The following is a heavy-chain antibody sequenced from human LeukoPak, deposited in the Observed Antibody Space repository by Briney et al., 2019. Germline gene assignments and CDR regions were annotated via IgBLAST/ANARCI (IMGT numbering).Heavy chain of an antibody. V-gene: IGHV5-51*01. CDR1: GYIFTSYW. J-gene: IGHJ4*02. CDR3: ARSRDYDFDS. D-gene: IGHD4-17*01. CDR2: IYPGDSDI. Sequence: GESLKISCKASGYIFTSYWVGWVRQMPGKGLEWLGIIYPGDSDIRYSPSFQGQVTISADKSITTAYLQWSSLKASDTAMYYCARSRDYDFDSWGQGTLVTASS.